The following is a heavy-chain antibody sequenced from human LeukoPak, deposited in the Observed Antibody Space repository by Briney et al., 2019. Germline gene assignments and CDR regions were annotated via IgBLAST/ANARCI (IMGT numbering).Heavy chain of an antibody. D-gene: IGHD3-10*02. V-gene: IGHV4-59*01. J-gene: IGHJ2*01. CDR3: AREDVWFFDL. CDR2: IYYGGST. Sequence: PSETLSLTCTVSGGSISNYYWSWIRQPPGKGLEWIGHIYYGGSTNYNPSLKSRVTISVDTSKNQFSLKVSSVTAADTAVYYCAREDVWFFDLWGRGTLVTVTS. CDR1: GGSISNYY.